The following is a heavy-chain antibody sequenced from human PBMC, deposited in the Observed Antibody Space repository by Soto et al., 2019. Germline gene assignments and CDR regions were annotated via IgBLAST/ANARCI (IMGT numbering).Heavy chain of an antibody. CDR3: ARDYYYDNSGNPGAYYYGMDV. Sequence: TLSLTCTVSGGSISSYHWSWIRQPPGQGLEWIGYIYYSGSTKYNPSLKSRVTMSVDKSKNQLSLRLKSVTAADTAVYWCARDYYYDNSGNPGAYYYGMDVWGQGTTVTVSS. CDR1: GGSISSYH. CDR2: IYYSGST. V-gene: IGHV4-59*01. D-gene: IGHD3-22*01. J-gene: IGHJ6*02.